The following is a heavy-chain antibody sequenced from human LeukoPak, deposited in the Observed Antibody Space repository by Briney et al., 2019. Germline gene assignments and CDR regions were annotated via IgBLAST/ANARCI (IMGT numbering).Heavy chain of an antibody. CDR3: ARERRDGYSHFDY. J-gene: IGHJ4*02. Sequence: GGSLRLSCAASGFTFSSYSMNWVRQAPGKGLEWVSVIYSGGSTYYADSVKGRFTISRDNSKNTLYLQMNSLRAEDTAVYYCARERRDGYSHFDYWGQGTLVTVSS. CDR2: IYSGGST. V-gene: IGHV3-66*01. D-gene: IGHD5-24*01. CDR1: GFTFSSYS.